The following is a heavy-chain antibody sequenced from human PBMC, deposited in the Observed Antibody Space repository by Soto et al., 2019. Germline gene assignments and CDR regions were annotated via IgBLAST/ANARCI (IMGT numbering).Heavy chain of an antibody. J-gene: IGHJ6*02. Sequence: ASVKVSCKASGYSFSSYGITWVRQAPGQGLEWLGWISPYNDDTKYAQRLQGRVTMTTDTSTRTAYMDIRGLRSDDTAIYYCARGGYYDSSGARNYHYYGMDVWGQGTTVTVSS. CDR3: ARGGYYDSSGARNYHYYGMDV. V-gene: IGHV1-18*01. CDR2: ISPYNDDT. D-gene: IGHD3-22*01. CDR1: GYSFSSYG.